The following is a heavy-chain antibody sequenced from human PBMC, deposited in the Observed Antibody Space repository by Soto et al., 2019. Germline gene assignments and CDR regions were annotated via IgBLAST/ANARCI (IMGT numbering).Heavy chain of an antibody. J-gene: IGHJ5*02. V-gene: IGHV3-33*01. Sequence: PGGSLRLSCAASGFTFRNYGIHWVRQAPGKGLEWVAVIWYDGSNKYYADSVKGRFTISRDNSKNTLYLQMNSLRAEDTAVYYCARDSSGYCGGDCYSGWFDPWGQGTLVTVSS. CDR1: GFTFRNYG. CDR2: IWYDGSNK. CDR3: ARDSSGYCGGDCYSGWFDP. D-gene: IGHD2-21*02.